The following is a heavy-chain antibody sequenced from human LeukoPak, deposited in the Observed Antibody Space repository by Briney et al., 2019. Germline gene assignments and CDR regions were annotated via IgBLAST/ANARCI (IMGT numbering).Heavy chain of an antibody. V-gene: IGHV3-66*01. Sequence: PGGSLRLSCVASGILVSSNYMSWVRQAPRKGLEWVSFIDSTGSTYYADSVKGRFTISRDNSRNTLYLQMNSLRVEDTAVYYCARRERLGYSYGRGTLDIWGQGTMVTVSS. CDR2: IDSTGST. D-gene: IGHD5-18*01. CDR1: GILVSSNY. CDR3: ARRERLGYSYGRGTLDI. J-gene: IGHJ3*02.